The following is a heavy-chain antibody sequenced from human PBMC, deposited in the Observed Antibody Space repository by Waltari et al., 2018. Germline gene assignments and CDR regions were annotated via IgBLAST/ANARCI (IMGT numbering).Heavy chain of an antibody. V-gene: IGHV4-34*01. Sequence: QVQLQQWGAGLLKPSETLSLTCAVYGGSFSGYYWSWIRQPPGKGLEWIGEINHSGSTNNNPSLKSRVTKSVDTAKNQFYQKQSSVTAEDTAVYYWAAGRVVPAAIGCNWFDPWGQGTLVTVSS. CDR1: GGSFSGYY. CDR2: INHSGST. CDR3: AAGRVVPAAIGCNWFDP. J-gene: IGHJ5*02. D-gene: IGHD2-2*01.